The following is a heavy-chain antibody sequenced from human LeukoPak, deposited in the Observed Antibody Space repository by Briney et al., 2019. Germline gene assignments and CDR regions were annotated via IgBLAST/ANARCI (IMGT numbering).Heavy chain of an antibody. CDR2: IYYTGNT. CDR1: GGSISSYY. D-gene: IGHD2-2*01. V-gene: IGHV4-59*08. Sequence: PSETLSLTCTVSGGSISSYYWSWIRQPPGKGLEWIGYIYYTGNTNYNPSLKSRVTISLDTSKNQFSLKLTSVTATDTAVYYCARGTCTSSYCYAGDYGMDVWGQGTPVTVPS. CDR3: ARGTCTSSYCYAGDYGMDV. J-gene: IGHJ6*02.